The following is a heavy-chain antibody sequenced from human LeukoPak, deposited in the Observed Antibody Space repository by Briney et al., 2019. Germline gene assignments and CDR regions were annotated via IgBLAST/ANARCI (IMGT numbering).Heavy chain of an antibody. V-gene: IGHV4-59*12. Sequence: SETLSLTCTVSGASISSYYWSWIRQPPGKGLEWIGYIYYTGSTNYNPSLKSRVTISVDTSTNQFSLKLSSVTAADTAVYYCARGLGYYYGSAGGYWGQGTLVTVSS. D-gene: IGHD3-10*01. CDR3: ARGLGYYYGSAGGY. CDR1: GASISSYY. CDR2: IYYTGST. J-gene: IGHJ4*02.